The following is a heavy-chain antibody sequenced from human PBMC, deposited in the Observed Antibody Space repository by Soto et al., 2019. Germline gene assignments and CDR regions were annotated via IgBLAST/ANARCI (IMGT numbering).Heavy chain of an antibody. J-gene: IGHJ4*02. CDR3: ARRGRSSVDY. CDR1: GYSFITYA. CDR2: INTINGNT. D-gene: IGHD3-16*01. Sequence: QVQLVQSGAEVRKPGASVKVSCKASGYSFITYAMHWLRQAPGQRLEWMGWINTINGNTEYSQRFQGRITITRDTSATTPYMDLGSLTSEDTAVYFCARRGRSSVDYWGQGTLVTVSS. V-gene: IGHV1-3*04.